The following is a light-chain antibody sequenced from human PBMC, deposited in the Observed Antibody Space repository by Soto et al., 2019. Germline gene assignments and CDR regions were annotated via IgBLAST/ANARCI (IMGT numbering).Light chain of an antibody. CDR2: GAS. V-gene: IGKV3-20*01. CDR1: QSVSNNY. Sequence: EIVLTQSPGTLSLSPGERATLSCRASQSVSNNYLAWYQQKPGQAPRLLIYGASNRATGIPDRFSGSGSGTDFTLTISRLEPDYFAVYYCQQYSSSRAFGQGTKVDIK. CDR3: QQYSSSRA. J-gene: IGKJ1*01.